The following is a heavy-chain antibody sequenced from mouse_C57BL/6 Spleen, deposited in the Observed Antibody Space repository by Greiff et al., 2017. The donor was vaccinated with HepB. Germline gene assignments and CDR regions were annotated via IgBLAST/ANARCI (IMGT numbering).Heavy chain of an antibody. CDR1: GYTFTDYY. V-gene: IGHV1-26*01. CDR2: INPNNGGT. CDR3: AREGDGYYGWFAY. D-gene: IGHD2-3*01. Sequence: VQLKQSGPELVKPGASVKISCKASGYTFTDYYMNWVKQSHGKSLEWIGDINPNNGGTSYNQKFKGKATLTVDKSSSTAYMELRSLTSEDSAVYYCAREGDGYYGWFAYWGQGTLVTVSA. J-gene: IGHJ3*01.